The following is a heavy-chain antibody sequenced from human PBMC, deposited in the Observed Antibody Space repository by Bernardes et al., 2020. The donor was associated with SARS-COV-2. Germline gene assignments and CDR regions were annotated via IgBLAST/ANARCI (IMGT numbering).Heavy chain of an antibody. CDR3: ARDLDCSGARCYSYYYFDY. Sequence: ASVKVSCKASGYIFTTFGISWVRQAPGQGLEWMGWSSTYNGNTNYAQNLQGRVTMTTDTSTRTAYMELRSLRSDDTAVYYCARDLDCSGARCYSYYYFDYWGQATLVTVSS. CDR1: GYIFTTFG. J-gene: IGHJ4*02. V-gene: IGHV1-18*01. CDR2: SSTYNGNT. D-gene: IGHD2-15*01.